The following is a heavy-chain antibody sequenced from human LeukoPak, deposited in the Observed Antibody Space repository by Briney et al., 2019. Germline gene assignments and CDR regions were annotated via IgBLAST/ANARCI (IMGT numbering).Heavy chain of an antibody. Sequence: SVKVSCKASGGTFSSYAISWVRQAPGQGLEWMGGIIPIFGTANYAQKFQGRVTITADESTSTAYMELSSLRSDDTVVYYCARDPSIAAARSVSLNWFDPWGQGTLVTVSS. D-gene: IGHD6-13*01. CDR1: GGTFSSYA. CDR3: ARDPSIAAARSVSLNWFDP. V-gene: IGHV1-69*01. CDR2: IIPIFGTA. J-gene: IGHJ5*02.